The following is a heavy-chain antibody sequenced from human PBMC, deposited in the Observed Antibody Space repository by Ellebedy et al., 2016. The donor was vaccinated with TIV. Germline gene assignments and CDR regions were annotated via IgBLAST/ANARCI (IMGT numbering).Heavy chain of an antibody. CDR1: GYSFTAYQ. CDR2: INPHTGST. Sequence: AASVKVSCKTSGYSFTAYQIHWVRQAPGQGFEWMGWINPHTGSTDYAQKIKGRVTMTRTTSISTAYMELSRLTSDDTAVYYCARFYGSGSYSDYWGQGTLVTVSS. D-gene: IGHD3-10*01. J-gene: IGHJ4*02. V-gene: IGHV1-2*02. CDR3: ARFYGSGSYSDY.